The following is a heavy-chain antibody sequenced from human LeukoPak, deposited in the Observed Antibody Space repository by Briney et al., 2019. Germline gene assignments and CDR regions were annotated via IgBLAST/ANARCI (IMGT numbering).Heavy chain of an antibody. CDR2: ISGSGGST. CDR1: GFTFSSYS. D-gene: IGHD2-21*02. CDR3: AKEEAYCGGDCYSAIDY. V-gene: IGHV3-23*01. J-gene: IGHJ4*02. Sequence: PGGSLRLSCAASGFTFSSYSMNWVRQAPGKGLEWVSAISGSGGSTYYADSVKGRFTISRDNSKNTLYLQMNSLRAEDTAVYYCAKEEAYCGGDCYSAIDYWGQGTLVTVSS.